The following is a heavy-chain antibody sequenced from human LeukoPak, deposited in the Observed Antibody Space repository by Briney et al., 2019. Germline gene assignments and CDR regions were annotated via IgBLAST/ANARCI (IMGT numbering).Heavy chain of an antibody. CDR3: ARGVEGYYDSSGYPPSPTYYFDY. CDR2: ISYDGSNK. V-gene: IGHV3-30*04. D-gene: IGHD3-22*01. Sequence: GGSLRLSCAASGFTFSSYAMHWVRRAPGKGLEWVAVISYDGSNKYYADSVKGRFTISRDNSKNTLYLQMNSLRAEDTAAYYCARGVEGYYDSSGYPPSPTYYFDYWGQGTLVTVSS. J-gene: IGHJ4*02. CDR1: GFTFSSYA.